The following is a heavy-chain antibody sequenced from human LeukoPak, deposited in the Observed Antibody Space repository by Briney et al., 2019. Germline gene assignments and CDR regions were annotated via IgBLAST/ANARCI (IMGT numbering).Heavy chain of an antibody. CDR2: ISSSGSTI. Sequence: PGGSLRLSCAASGFTFSGYYMSWIRQAPGKGLEWVSYISSSGSTIYYADSVKGRFTISRDNAKNSLYLQMNSLRAEDTAVYYCATAPTSSWYSYYYGMDVWGQGTTVTVSS. CDR1: GFTFSGYY. CDR3: ATAPTSSWYSYYYGMDV. D-gene: IGHD6-13*01. J-gene: IGHJ6*02. V-gene: IGHV3-11*01.